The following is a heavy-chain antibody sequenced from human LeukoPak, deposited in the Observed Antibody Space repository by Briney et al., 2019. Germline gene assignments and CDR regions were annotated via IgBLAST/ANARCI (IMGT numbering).Heavy chain of an antibody. CDR2: IWYDASNK. CDR3: ARHYISGRSDY. D-gene: IGHD6-19*01. CDR1: GFTFSSHG. J-gene: IGHJ4*02. Sequence: PGGSLRLSCAVSGFTFSSHGMHWVRQAPGKGLEWVAIIWYDASNKYYADSVKDRFTISRDNSKNTLYLQMNSLRAEDTAIYYCARHYISGRSDYWGQGTLVTVSS. V-gene: IGHV3-33*01.